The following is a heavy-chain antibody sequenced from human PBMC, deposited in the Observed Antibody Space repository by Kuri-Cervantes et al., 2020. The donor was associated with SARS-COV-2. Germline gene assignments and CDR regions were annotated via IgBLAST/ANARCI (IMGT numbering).Heavy chain of an antibody. CDR3: ARGPREAARPYIHH. J-gene: IGHJ1*01. Sequence: ASVKVSCKASGYTFTDYYLHWVRQAPGQGLEWVGWINPDSGETTYAQKFQGRVTMTRDSAISTAYMEPSRLRSDDTAVYYCARGPREAARPYIHHWGQGTLVTVSS. V-gene: IGHV1-2*02. CDR2: INPDSGET. CDR1: GYTFTDYY. D-gene: IGHD6-6*01.